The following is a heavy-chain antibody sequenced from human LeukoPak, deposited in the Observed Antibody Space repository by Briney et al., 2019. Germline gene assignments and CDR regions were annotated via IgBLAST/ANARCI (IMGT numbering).Heavy chain of an antibody. J-gene: IGHJ4*02. D-gene: IGHD4-17*01. CDR3: AKDFGTVTTLFDY. CDR2: ISYDGSNK. Sequence: GGSLRLSCAASRFTFSSYGMHWVRQAPGKGLEWVAVISYDGSNKYYADSVKGRFTISRDNSKNTLYLQMSSLRAEDTAVYYCAKDFGTVTTLFDYWGQGTLVTVSS. V-gene: IGHV3-30*18. CDR1: RFTFSSYG.